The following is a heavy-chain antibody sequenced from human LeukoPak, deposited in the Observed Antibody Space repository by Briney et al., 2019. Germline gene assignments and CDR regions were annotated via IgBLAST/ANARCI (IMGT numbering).Heavy chain of an antibody. CDR1: GFTFDDYA. D-gene: IGHD2-2*01. V-gene: IGHV3-9*01. CDR2: ISWNSGSI. CDR3: AKVQDCSSTSCYSTYYYGMDV. Sequence: GGSLRLSCAASGFTFDDYAMHWVRQAPGKGLEWVSGISWNSGSISYADSVKGRFTISRDNAKNSLYLQMNSLRAEDTALYYCAKVQDCSSTSCYSTYYYGMDVWGQGTTVTVSS. J-gene: IGHJ6*02.